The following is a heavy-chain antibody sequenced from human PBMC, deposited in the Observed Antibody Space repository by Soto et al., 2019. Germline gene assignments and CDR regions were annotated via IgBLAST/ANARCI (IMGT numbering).Heavy chain of an antibody. Sequence: QVQLVQSGTEGKKPGASVKVSCKASGYRFTDYVIHWVRQAPGQRLEWMGWIGAGDGKTYYSQNFQGRVSITRDTSASTAYMELSSLISEDTAVYYCVRDYASDSGFHLDFWGKGALVTVSS. J-gene: IGHJ4*02. CDR1: GYRFTDYV. CDR2: IGAGDGKT. CDR3: VRDYASDSGFHLDF. V-gene: IGHV1-3*01. D-gene: IGHD3-22*01.